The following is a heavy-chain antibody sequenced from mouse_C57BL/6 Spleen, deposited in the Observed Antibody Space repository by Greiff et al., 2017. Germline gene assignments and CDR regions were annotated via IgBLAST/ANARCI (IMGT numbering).Heavy chain of an antibody. CDR3: ARESELRFAY. CDR1: GYSITSGYY. V-gene: IGHV3-6*01. D-gene: IGHD2-1*01. J-gene: IGHJ3*01. Sequence: EVHLVESGPGLVKPSQSLSLTSSVTGYSITSGYYWNWIRQFPGNKLEWMGYISYDGSNTYNPSLKNRISITRDTAKNQFFLKLNSVTTEDTATYYCARESELRFAYWGQGTLVTVSA. CDR2: ISYDGSN.